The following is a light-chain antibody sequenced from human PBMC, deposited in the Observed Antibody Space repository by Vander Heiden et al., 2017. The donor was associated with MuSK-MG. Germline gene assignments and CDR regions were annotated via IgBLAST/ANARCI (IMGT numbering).Light chain of an antibody. V-gene: IGKV4-1*01. CDR3: QQYDSNPFFP. CDR2: WAS. J-gene: IGKJ3*01. Sequence: DIVMTQSPDSLAVSLGERATINCKSSQSVLYSSKNKNYLAWYQQKPGQPPKLLIYWASTRESGVPDRFSGCGCGTDFTLPISSRQEEDVAVYYCQQYDSNPFFPFGHGTKVDIK. CDR1: QSVLYSSKNKNY.